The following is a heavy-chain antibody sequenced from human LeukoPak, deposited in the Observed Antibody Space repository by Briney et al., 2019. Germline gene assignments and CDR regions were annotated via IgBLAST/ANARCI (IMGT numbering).Heavy chain of an antibody. J-gene: IGHJ4*02. V-gene: IGHV5-51*01. CDR3: ARHERSTTGSLLYDN. D-gene: IGHD1-1*01. CDR2: IYPGDSDT. CDR1: GXSFTTYC. Sequence: GESLKISCKGSGXSFTTYCIGWVRQMPGKGLEWMGIIYPGDSDTRYSPSFQGQVTISADKSISAAYLQWSSLKASDTAMYYCARHERSTTGSLLYDNWGQGTLVTVSS.